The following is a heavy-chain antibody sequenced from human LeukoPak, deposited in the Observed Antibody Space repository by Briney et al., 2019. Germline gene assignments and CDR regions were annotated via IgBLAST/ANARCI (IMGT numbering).Heavy chain of an antibody. CDR1: GGSFSGYY. CDR2: INHSGST. V-gene: IGHV4-34*01. J-gene: IGHJ4*02. D-gene: IGHD5/OR15-5a*01. CDR3: ADSLRPTFTFDY. Sequence: PSETLSLTCAVYGGSFSGYYWSWIRQPPGKGLEWIGEINHSGSTNYNPSLKSRVTISVDTSKNQFSLKVSSVTAADTAVYYCADSLRPTFTFDYWGQGTLVTVSS.